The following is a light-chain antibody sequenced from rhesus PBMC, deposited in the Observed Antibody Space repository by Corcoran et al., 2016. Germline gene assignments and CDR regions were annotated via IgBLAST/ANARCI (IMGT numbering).Light chain of an antibody. CDR1: QGISSW. CDR3: QQYNSAPFT. CDR2: KAS. J-gene: IGKJ3*01. Sequence: DIQMTQSPSSLSASVGDRVTITCRASQGISSWLAWYQQTPGKAPKFLRDKASSLQSGVPSMFSGSGSGTDFTLTISSLQPEDFATYYCQQYNSAPFTFGPGTKLDIK. V-gene: IGKV1-21*01.